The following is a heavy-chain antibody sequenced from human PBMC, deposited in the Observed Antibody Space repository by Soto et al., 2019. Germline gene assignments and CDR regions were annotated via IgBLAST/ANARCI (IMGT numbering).Heavy chain of an antibody. CDR2: IKSDGSSI. Sequence: EVQLVESGGGLVQPGGSLRLSCAASGFTFSNYWMHWVRQAPGKGLVWVSRIKSDGSSISYADSVKGRFTISRDNARNTLYLQMNSLRAEDTAAYYCARGGFSGSGSYIQGDYWGQGTLVTVSS. D-gene: IGHD3-10*01. CDR1: GFTFSNYW. J-gene: IGHJ4*02. CDR3: ARGGFSGSGSYIQGDY. V-gene: IGHV3-74*01.